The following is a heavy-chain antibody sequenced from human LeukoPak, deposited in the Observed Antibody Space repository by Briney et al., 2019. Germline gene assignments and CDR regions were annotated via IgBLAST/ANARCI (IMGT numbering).Heavy chain of an antibody. CDR1: GFTVSSNY. D-gene: IGHD3-9*01. Sequence: GGSLRLSCAASGFTVSSNYMSWVRQAPGKGLEWVSVIYSGGSTDYADSVKGRFTISRETSKNTLYLQMNSLRVEDTAVYYCARSSHYDILTGYSEEDAFDIWGQGTMVTVSS. J-gene: IGHJ3*02. V-gene: IGHV3-53*01. CDR2: IYSGGST. CDR3: ARSSHYDILTGYSEEDAFDI.